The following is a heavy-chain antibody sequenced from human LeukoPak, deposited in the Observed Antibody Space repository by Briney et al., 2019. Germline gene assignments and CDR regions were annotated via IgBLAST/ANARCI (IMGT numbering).Heavy chain of an antibody. CDR2: INPNSGGT. J-gene: IGHJ4*02. D-gene: IGHD6-19*01. Sequence: ASVKVSCKASGYTFTGYYMHWVRQAPGQGLEWMGWINPNSGGTNYAQKFQGRVTMTRDTSISTAYMELSRLRSDDTAVYHCAREEAPGYSSGWFIYWGQGTLVTVSS. V-gene: IGHV1-2*02. CDR3: AREEAPGYSSGWFIY. CDR1: GYTFTGYY.